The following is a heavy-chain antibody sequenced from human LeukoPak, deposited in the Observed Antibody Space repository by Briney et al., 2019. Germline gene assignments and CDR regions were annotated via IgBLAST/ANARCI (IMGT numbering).Heavy chain of an antibody. CDR3: ARGDCSSTSCQDFDY. Sequence: PGGSLRLSCAASGFTFSSYAMHWVRQAPGKGLEWVAVISYDGSNKYYADSVKGRFTISGDNSKNTLYLQMNSLRAEDTAVYYCARGDCSSTSCQDFDYWGQGTLVTVSS. CDR1: GFTFSSYA. CDR2: ISYDGSNK. J-gene: IGHJ4*02. V-gene: IGHV3-30*04. D-gene: IGHD2-2*01.